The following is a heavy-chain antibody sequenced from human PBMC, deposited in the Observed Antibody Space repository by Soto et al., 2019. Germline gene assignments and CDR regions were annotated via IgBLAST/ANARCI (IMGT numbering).Heavy chain of an antibody. CDR3: AADLEEWLANPS. J-gene: IGHJ4*02. CDR1: GFTFTSSA. D-gene: IGHD3-3*01. Sequence: QMQLVQSGPEVKKPGTSVKVSCKASGFTFTSSAVQWVRQARGQRLEWIGWIVVGSGNTNYAQKFQERVTITRDMSTSTAYMELSSLRSEDTAVYYCAADLEEWLANPSWGQGTLVTVSS. CDR2: IVVGSGNT. V-gene: IGHV1-58*01.